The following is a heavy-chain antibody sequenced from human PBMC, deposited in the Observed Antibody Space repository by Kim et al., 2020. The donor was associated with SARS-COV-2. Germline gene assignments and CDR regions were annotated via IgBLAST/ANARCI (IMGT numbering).Heavy chain of an antibody. V-gene: IGHV4-39*01. CDR3: ARHDVHGSRITMIVVVTDAFDI. D-gene: IGHD3-22*01. J-gene: IGHJ3*02. Sequence: SETLSLTCTVSGGSISSSSYYWGWIRQPPGKGLEWIGSIYYSGSTYYNPSLKSRVTISVDTSKNQFSLKLSSVTAADTAVYYGARHDVHGSRITMIVVVTDAFDIWGQGTMVTVSS. CDR1: GGSISSSSYY. CDR2: IYYSGST.